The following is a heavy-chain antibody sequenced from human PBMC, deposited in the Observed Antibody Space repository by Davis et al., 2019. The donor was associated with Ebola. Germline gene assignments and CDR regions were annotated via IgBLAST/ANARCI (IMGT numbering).Heavy chain of an antibody. J-gene: IGHJ3*02. D-gene: IGHD3-10*01. V-gene: IGHV3-23*01. CDR3: AREGDHYGSESHRDGFDI. CDR2: MTYSGGRT. Sequence: GESLKISCAASGFTFRRYAMSWVRRAPGKGLELVASMTYSGGRTYFADSVRGRFTVSRDYFKDTLYLQMNSLRVEDTAVYYCAREGDHYGSESHRDGFDIWGRGTMVAVSS. CDR1: GFTFRRYA.